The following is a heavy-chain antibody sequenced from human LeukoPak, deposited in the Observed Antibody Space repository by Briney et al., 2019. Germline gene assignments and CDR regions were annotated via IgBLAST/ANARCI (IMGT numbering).Heavy chain of an antibody. D-gene: IGHD3-10*01. CDR2: ISSSSSTI. Sequence: PGGSLRLSCAASGFTFSSYSMNWVRQAPGKGLEWVSYISSSSSTIYYADSVKGRFTISRDNAKNSLYLQMNSLRAEDTAVYYCARIPAPYYYGSVYYYYYYMDVWGKGTTVTVSS. CDR1: GFTFSSYS. CDR3: ARIPAPYYYGSVYYYYYYMDV. J-gene: IGHJ6*03. V-gene: IGHV3-48*01.